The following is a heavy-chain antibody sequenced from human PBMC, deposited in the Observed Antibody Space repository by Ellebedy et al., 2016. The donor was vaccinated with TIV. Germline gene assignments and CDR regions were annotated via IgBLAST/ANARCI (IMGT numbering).Heavy chain of an antibody. Sequence: GESLKISCAASGFTFSSYAMSWVRQAPGKGLEWVSAISGSGDSTYYADSVKGRFTISRDNAKSSLYLQMNSLRAEDTAVYYCAREAISYATSGYYFDYWGQGTLVTVSS. CDR1: GFTFSSYA. CDR2: ISGSGDST. J-gene: IGHJ4*02. D-gene: IGHD3-16*01. CDR3: AREAISYATSGYYFDY. V-gene: IGHV3-23*01.